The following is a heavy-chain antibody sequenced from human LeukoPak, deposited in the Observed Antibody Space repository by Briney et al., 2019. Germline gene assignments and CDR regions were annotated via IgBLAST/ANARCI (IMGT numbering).Heavy chain of an antibody. D-gene: IGHD2-15*01. J-gene: IGHJ4*02. Sequence: GGSLRLSCAASGFTFSDYALSWVRQAPGKGLEWVSSISGSGGSTYYADSVKGRFTISRDNSKNTLYLQMKSLRAEDTAVYYCAKDRHGWVVVAVDCWGQGTLVTVSS. CDR3: AKDRHGWVVVAVDC. V-gene: IGHV3-23*01. CDR1: GFTFSDYA. CDR2: ISGSGGST.